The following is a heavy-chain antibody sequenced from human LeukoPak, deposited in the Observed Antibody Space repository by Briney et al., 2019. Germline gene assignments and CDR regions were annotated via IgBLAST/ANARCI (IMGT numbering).Heavy chain of an antibody. CDR3: ARGGFDFWSGYYPTDDY. V-gene: IGHV1-8*03. CDR1: GYTFTRYD. D-gene: IGHD3-3*01. CDR2: MNPKSGNT. J-gene: IGHJ4*02. Sequence: GASVKVSCKASGYTFTRYDINWVRQATGQGLEWMGWMNPKSGNTGHAQKFQGRVTITRDTSISTVYMELSSLRSDDTAVYYCARGGFDFWSGYYPTDDYWGQGTLVTVSS.